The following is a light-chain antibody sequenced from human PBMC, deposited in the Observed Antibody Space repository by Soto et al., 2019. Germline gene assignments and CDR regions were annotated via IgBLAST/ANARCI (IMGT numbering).Light chain of an antibody. V-gene: IGLV2-14*01. CDR3: SSYAGTNTLVL. J-gene: IGLJ2*01. CDR1: CSDIGGYNY. Sequence: QSVLTQPASVSGSPGQSITISCTGTCSDIGGYNYVSWFQQHPSKAPKLIIYDVNNRPSGVSNRFSGSKSGTTASLAISGLQAEDEAEYFCSSYAGTNTLVLFGGGTQLTVL. CDR2: DVN.